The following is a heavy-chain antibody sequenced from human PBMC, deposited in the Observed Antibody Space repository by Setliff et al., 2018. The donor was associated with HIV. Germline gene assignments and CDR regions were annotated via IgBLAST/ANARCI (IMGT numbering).Heavy chain of an antibody. J-gene: IGHJ6*03. CDR1: GYTFTSYA. V-gene: IGHV1-3*01. D-gene: IGHD6-19*01. Sequence: GASVKVSCKASGYTFTSYAMHWVRQAPGQRLEWMGWINAGNGNTKYSQKFQGRVSIARDTSASTAYMELSSLRSEDTAVYYCARVQTMVVAGTQYYYMDVWGKGTTVTVSS. CDR3: ARVQTMVVAGTQYYYMDV. CDR2: INAGNGNT.